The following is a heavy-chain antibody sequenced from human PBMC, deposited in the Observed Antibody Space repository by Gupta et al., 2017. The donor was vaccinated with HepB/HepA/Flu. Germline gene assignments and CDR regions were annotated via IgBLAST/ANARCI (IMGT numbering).Heavy chain of an antibody. CDR3: AKDLHFWSAMDV. D-gene: IGHD3-3*02. CDR1: GLTITGTA. Sequence: EVHLLQSGGGLVQHGGSLSLSCAASGLTITGTAMSWVRQAPGKGLEWVSGIGSDMRTHYADSVKGRFTISRDNSQNTVSLEMNSLRAEDTAVYYCAKDLHFWSAMDVWGEGTTVTVSS. V-gene: IGHV3-23*01. J-gene: IGHJ6*03. CDR2: IGSDMRT.